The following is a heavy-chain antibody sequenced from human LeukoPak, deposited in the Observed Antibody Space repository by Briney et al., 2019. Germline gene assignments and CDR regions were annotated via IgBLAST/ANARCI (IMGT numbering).Heavy chain of an antibody. CDR1: GGSISSGSYY. D-gene: IGHD6-13*01. CDR2: IYTSGST. J-gene: IGHJ6*03. CDR3: ARDRWDTYSSSWYGYYMDV. Sequence: SETLSLTCTVSGGSISSGSYYWSWIRQPAGKGLEWIGRIYTSGSTNYNPSLKSRVTISVDTSKNQFSLKLSSVTAADTAVYYCARDRWDTYSSSWYGYYMDVWGKGTTVTISS. V-gene: IGHV4-61*02.